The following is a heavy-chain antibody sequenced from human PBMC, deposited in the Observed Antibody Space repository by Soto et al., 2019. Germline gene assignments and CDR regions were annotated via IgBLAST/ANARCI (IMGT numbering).Heavy chain of an antibody. Sequence: EVQLVESGGGLVQPGGSLRLSCAASGLTFSSYWMSWVRQAPGKGLEWVANIKQDGSEKYYVDSVKGRFTISRDNAKNSLYLQMNSLRAEDTAVYYCARGGYCSSTSCSNWFDPWGQGTLVTVSS. J-gene: IGHJ5*02. D-gene: IGHD2-2*01. CDR2: IKQDGSEK. CDR3: ARGGYCSSTSCSNWFDP. CDR1: GLTFSSYW. V-gene: IGHV3-7*01.